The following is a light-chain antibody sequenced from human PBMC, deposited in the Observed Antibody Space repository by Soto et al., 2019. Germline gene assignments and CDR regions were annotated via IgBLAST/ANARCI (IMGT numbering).Light chain of an antibody. CDR3: QKYDTSPYT. CDR2: GAS. Sequence: ESVWAQSPDTLSLSPGEGATLSCRSSQTVISKYLAWYQKKPGQAPRLIIYGASNRATGIPDRFRGSGSGTDFTLTMRGVEPEDSEMYFCQKYDTSPYTFGQGTKVDIK. J-gene: IGKJ2*01. CDR1: QTVISKY. V-gene: IGKV3-20*01.